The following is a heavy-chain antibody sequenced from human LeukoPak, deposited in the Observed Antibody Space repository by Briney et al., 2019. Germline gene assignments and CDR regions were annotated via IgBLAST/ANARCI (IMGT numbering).Heavy chain of an antibody. CDR3: ARGTMFGIAVAGTKLDY. CDR2: INPNSGGT. Sequence: ASVKVSCKASGYTFTGYYMHWVRQAPGQGLEWMGWINPNSGGTNYAQKFQGRVTMTRDTSISTAHMELSRLRSDDTAVYYCARGTMFGIAVAGTKLDYWGQGTLVTVSS. D-gene: IGHD6-19*01. J-gene: IGHJ4*02. CDR1: GYTFTGYY. V-gene: IGHV1-2*02.